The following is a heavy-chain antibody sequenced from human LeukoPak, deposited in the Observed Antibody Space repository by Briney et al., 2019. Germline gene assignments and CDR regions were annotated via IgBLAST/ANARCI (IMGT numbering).Heavy chain of an antibody. V-gene: IGHV3-21*01. J-gene: IGHJ4*02. Sequence: GGSLRLSCAASGFTFSSYSMNWVRQAPGKGLEWVSSISSSSSYIYYADSVKGRFTISRDNAKNSLYLQMNSLRVEDMAVYYCARDMGRYDFWSGYPYYFDYWGQGTLVTVSS. CDR3: ARDMGRYDFWSGYPYYFDY. CDR1: GFTFSSYS. CDR2: ISSSSSYI. D-gene: IGHD3-3*01.